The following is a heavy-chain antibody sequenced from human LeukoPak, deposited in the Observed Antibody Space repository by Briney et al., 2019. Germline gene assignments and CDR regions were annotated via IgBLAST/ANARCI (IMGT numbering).Heavy chain of an antibody. J-gene: IGHJ4*02. V-gene: IGHV3-7*03. D-gene: IGHD2-15*01. Sequence: GGSLRLSCAASGFSFSSYGMNWVRQAPGKGLEWVANIKQDGSAKPYVDSVKGRFTISRDNAKNSLFLQMNSLRVEDTAVYYCARDNGWSADFWGQGTLVTVSS. CDR3: ARDNGWSADF. CDR2: IKQDGSAK. CDR1: GFSFSSYG.